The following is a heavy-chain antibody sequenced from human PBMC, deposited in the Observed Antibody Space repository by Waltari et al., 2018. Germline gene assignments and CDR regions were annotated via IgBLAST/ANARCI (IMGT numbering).Heavy chain of an antibody. CDR3: ARVLLWFGEPLAFDY. Sequence: QVQLQESGPGLVKPSETLSLTCPVSGGSISRYYWSWIRQPPGKGLEWIGYIYYSGSTNYNPSLKSRVTISVDTSKNQFSLKLSSVTAADTAVYYCARVLLWFGEPLAFDYWGQGTLVTVSS. CDR2: IYYSGST. D-gene: IGHD3-10*01. J-gene: IGHJ4*02. CDR1: GGSISRYY. V-gene: IGHV4-59*01.